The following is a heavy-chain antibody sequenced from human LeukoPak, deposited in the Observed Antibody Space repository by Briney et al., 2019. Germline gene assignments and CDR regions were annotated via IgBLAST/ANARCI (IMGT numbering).Heavy chain of an antibody. CDR3: ARWMSSGSYSWWDH. CDR1: GFTFSSYW. J-gene: IGHJ4*02. CDR2: IKQDGSEK. D-gene: IGHD1-26*01. V-gene: IGHV3-7*05. Sequence: PGGSQRLSCAASGFTFSSYWMSWVRQAPGKGLEWVANIKQDGSEKYYVDSVKGRFTISRDNAKNSLYLQMNSLRAEDTAVYYCARWMSSGSYSWWDHWGQGTLVTVSS.